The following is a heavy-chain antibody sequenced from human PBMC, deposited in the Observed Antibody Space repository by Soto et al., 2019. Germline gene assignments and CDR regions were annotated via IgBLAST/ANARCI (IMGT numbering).Heavy chain of an antibody. D-gene: IGHD5-12*01. CDR3: ARVGCMVATRLPACPNWFDP. CDR1: GGTFRSYA. CDR2: IIPIFGTA. Sequence: GASVKVSCKAPGGTFRSYAISWVRQAPGQGLEWMGGIIPIFGTANYAQKFQGRVTTTADESTSTAYMGVSSLRSEDTAVYYCARVGCMVATRLPACPNWFDPWGQGTLVTVSS. J-gene: IGHJ5*02. V-gene: IGHV1-69*13.